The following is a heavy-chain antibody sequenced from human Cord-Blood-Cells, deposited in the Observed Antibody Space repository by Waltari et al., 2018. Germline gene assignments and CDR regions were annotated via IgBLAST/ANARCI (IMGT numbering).Heavy chain of an antibody. CDR3: ASRTIVVVAATLLGAFDI. Sequence: QVQLQQWGAGLLKPSETLSLTCAVYGGSFSGYYWRWLRQPHGKGLEWIGEINHSGSTNYNPSLKSRVTISVDTSKNQFSLKLSSVTAADTAVYYCASRTIVVVAATLLGAFDIWGQGTMVTVSS. J-gene: IGHJ3*02. D-gene: IGHD2-15*01. V-gene: IGHV4-34*01. CDR2: INHSGST. CDR1: GGSFSGYY.